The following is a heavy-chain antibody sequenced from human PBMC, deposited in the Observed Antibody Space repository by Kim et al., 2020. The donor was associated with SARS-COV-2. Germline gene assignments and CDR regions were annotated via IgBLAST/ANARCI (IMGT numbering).Heavy chain of an antibody. J-gene: IGHJ5*02. CDR3: ARGAVTPHNWFDP. V-gene: IGHV4-34*01. Sequence: YNPSLKSRVTISVDTSKNQFSLKLSSVTAADTAVYYCARGAVTPHNWFDPWGQGTLVTVSS. D-gene: IGHD4-17*01.